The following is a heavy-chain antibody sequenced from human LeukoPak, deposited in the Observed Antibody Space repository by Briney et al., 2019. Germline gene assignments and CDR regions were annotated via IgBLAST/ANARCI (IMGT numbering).Heavy chain of an antibody. CDR1: GHTLPELS. CDR3: ATETSGSYRRWFDP. D-gene: IGHD1-26*01. CDR2: FDPEDGET. J-gene: IGHJ5*02. V-gene: IGHV1-24*01. Sequence: ASVKVSCKVSGHTLPELSMHWVRQAPGKGLEWMGGFDPEDGETIYAQKFQDRVTMTEDTSTDTAYMELSSLRSEDTAVYYCATETSGSYRRWFDPWGQGTLVTVSS.